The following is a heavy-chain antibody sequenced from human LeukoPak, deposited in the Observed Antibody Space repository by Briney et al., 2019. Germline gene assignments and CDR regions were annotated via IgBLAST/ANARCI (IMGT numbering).Heavy chain of an antibody. Sequence: GGSLRLSCAASGFTVSSNYMSWVRQAPGKGLEWVSSISSSSSYIYYADSVKGRFTISRDNAKNSLYLQMNSLRAEDTAVYYCARGLTYYYDSSGSPRGAWGQGTLVTVSS. J-gene: IGHJ5*02. D-gene: IGHD3-22*01. CDR3: ARGLTYYYDSSGSPRGA. V-gene: IGHV3-21*01. CDR1: GFTVSSNY. CDR2: ISSSSSYI.